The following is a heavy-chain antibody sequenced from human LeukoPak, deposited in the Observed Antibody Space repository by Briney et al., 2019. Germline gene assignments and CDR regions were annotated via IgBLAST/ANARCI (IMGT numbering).Heavy chain of an antibody. Sequence: SETLSLTCTVSGGSISSYYWSWIQQPPGKGLEWIGYIYYSGSTNYNPSLKSRVTISVDTSKNQFSLKLSSVTAADTAVYYCARGGYSYGYTDWYFDLWGRGTLVTVSS. CDR3: ARGGYSYGYTDWYFDL. CDR1: GGSISSYY. D-gene: IGHD5-18*01. V-gene: IGHV4-59*01. CDR2: IYYSGST. J-gene: IGHJ2*01.